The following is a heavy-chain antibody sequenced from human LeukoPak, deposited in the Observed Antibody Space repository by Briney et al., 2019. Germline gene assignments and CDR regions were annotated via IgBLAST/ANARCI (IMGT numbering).Heavy chain of an antibody. CDR2: INPDSGGT. D-gene: IGHD3-3*01. CDR3: ARVPRVTVFGVVRRGQDYFDY. CDR1: GYTFTGYY. J-gene: IGHJ4*02. V-gene: IGHV1-2*02. Sequence: ASVKVSCKASGYTFTGYYMHWVRQAPGQGLEWMGWINPDSGGTNYAQKFQGRVTVTRDTSISTAYMELSRPRSDDTAVYYCARVPRVTVFGVVRRGQDYFDYWGQGTLVTVSS.